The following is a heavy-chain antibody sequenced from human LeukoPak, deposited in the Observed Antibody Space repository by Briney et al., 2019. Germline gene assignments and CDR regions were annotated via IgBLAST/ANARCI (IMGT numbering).Heavy chain of an antibody. Sequence: ASVKVSCKASGYTFTGYYMHWVRQAPGQGLEWMGWINPNSGGTNYAQKFQGRVTMTRDTFISTAYMELSRLRSDDTAVYYCARFRYNWNWGAFDIWGQGTMVTVSS. D-gene: IGHD1-7*01. CDR2: INPNSGGT. V-gene: IGHV1-2*02. J-gene: IGHJ3*02. CDR3: ARFRYNWNWGAFDI. CDR1: GYTFTGYY.